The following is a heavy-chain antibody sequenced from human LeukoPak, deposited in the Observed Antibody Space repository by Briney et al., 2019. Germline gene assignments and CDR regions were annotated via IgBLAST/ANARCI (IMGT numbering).Heavy chain of an antibody. CDR1: GGSFSGYY. D-gene: IGHD6-13*01. Sequence: SETLSLPCAVYGGSFSGYYWSWIRQPPGKGLEWIGEINHSGSTNYNPSLKSRVTISVDTSKNQFSLKLSSVTAADTAVYYCARGQGVAAAQFDYWGQGTLVTVSS. CDR3: ARGQGVAAAQFDY. V-gene: IGHV4-34*01. J-gene: IGHJ4*02. CDR2: INHSGST.